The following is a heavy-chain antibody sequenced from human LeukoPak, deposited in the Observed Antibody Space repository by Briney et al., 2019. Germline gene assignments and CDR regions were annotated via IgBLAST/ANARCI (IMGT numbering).Heavy chain of an antibody. J-gene: IGHJ3*02. CDR1: GYSFSYYG. CDR3: ARAHGRACTGRPCYLGGSSDI. D-gene: IGHD2-8*02. V-gene: IGHV1-18*01. CDR2: ITADQSDP. Sequence: ASVKVSCKGSGYSFSYYGITGVRQAPGQGLEWLCWITADQSDPNYARKVRSTVPLTPDTSTGTAYMELRSLRSDDTAVYFCARAHGRACTGRPCYLGGSSDIWGQGTMVTVSS.